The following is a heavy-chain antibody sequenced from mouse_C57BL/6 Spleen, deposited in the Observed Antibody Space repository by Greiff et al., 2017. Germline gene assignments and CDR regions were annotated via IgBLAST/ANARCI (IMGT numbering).Heavy chain of an antibody. J-gene: IGHJ2*01. Sequence: QVQLQQPGAELVMPGASVKLSCKASGYTFTSYWMHWVKQRPGQGLEWIGDIDPADSYTNYNQKFKGKSTLTVDKSSSTAYMQLSSLTSEDSAVYYYAMTAQADFDDWGPGTTLTVSS. V-gene: IGHV1-69*01. D-gene: IGHD3-2*02. CDR3: AMTAQADFDD. CDR2: IDPADSYT. CDR1: GYTFTSYW.